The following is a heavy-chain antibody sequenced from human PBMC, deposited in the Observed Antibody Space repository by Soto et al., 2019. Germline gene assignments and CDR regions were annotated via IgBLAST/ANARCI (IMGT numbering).Heavy chain of an antibody. J-gene: IGHJ4*02. CDR2: IYYSGST. D-gene: IGHD3-16*02. CDR1: GCSISSSSYY. V-gene: IGHV4-39*01. Sequence: SETLSLTCTVSGCSISSSSYYWVWIRQPPGKGLEWIGSIYYSGSTYYNPSLKSRFTISVDTSKNQFSLKLSSVTAADTAVYYCARRYRSAIDYWDQGTLVTVS. CDR3: ARRYRSAIDY.